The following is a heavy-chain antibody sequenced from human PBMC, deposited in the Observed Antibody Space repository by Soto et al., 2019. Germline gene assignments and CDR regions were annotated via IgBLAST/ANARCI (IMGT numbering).Heavy chain of an antibody. Sequence: QVQLVESGGGVVQPGGSLRLSCTASGFTFTTFGIHWVRQAPGKGLEWVELISYDGHNKYYSDSVKGRFTISRDNYKNTLSPQMNSLRAEDTAVYYCAKDLQAYGDYNYYYYGIDVWGQGTTVSVSS. D-gene: IGHD4-17*01. J-gene: IGHJ6*02. CDR3: AKDLQAYGDYNYYYYGIDV. CDR2: ISYDGHNK. CDR1: GFTFTTFG. V-gene: IGHV3-30*18.